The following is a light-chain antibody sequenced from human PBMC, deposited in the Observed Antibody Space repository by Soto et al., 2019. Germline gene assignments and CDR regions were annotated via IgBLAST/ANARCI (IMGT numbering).Light chain of an antibody. CDR1: QTISNY. Sequence: DIQMTQSPSSLSASAGDRVTITCRASQTISNYLNWYQHNPGKAPKLLISDASSLQSGVPSRFSGGGSGTDFTLTLSNLQPEDFSTYDWQQGYSTPPTFGQGTKVEIK. CDR3: QQGYSTPPT. V-gene: IGKV1-39*01. CDR2: DAS. J-gene: IGKJ2*01.